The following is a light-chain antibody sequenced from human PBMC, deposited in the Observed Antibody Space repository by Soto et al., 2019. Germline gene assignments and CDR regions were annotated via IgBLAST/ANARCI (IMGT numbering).Light chain of an antibody. V-gene: IGLV4-69*01. CDR2: LNSDGSH. Sequence: QLVLTQSPSASASLGASVKLTCTLSSGHSYYAIAWHQQQPEKGPRYLMKLNSDGSHRNGDGIPDRFSGSSSGAERYLTISSLPSEDEADYYCQTWGTGIVVFGGGTKLTVL. CDR3: QTWGTGIVV. J-gene: IGLJ2*01. CDR1: SGHSYYA.